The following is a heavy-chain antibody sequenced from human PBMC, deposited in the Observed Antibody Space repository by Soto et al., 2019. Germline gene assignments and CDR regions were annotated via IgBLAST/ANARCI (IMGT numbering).Heavy chain of an antibody. CDR1: GYTFTSYA. J-gene: IGHJ5*02. D-gene: IGHD1-26*01. Sequence: QVQLVQSGAEVKKPGASVKVSCKASGYTFTSYAMHWVRQAPGQRLEWMGWINAGNGNTKYSQKFQGRVTITRDTSESTAYMELSSLRSEDTAVYYCARNPRGGGATLSVYNWFDPWGQGTLVTVSS. CDR3: ARNPRGGGATLSVYNWFDP. V-gene: IGHV1-3*01. CDR2: INAGNGNT.